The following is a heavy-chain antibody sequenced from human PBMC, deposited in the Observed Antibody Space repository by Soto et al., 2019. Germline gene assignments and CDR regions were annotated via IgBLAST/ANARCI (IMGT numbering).Heavy chain of an antibody. CDR2: ISTYTGNT. Sequence: QVHLVQSGAEVKKPGASVKVSCKASGYTFTNYDINWVRQAPGQGLEWMGWISTYTGNTNYAQKLQGRLTMTTGTSTSTAYMELRSLRSDDTAVYYCARGYYYGSGRPTPGGMDVWGQGTTVTVSS. J-gene: IGHJ6*02. D-gene: IGHD3-10*01. CDR1: GYTFTNYD. V-gene: IGHV1-18*01. CDR3: ARGYYYGSGRPTPGGMDV.